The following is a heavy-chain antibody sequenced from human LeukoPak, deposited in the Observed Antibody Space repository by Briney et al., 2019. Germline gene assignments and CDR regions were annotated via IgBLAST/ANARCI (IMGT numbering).Heavy chain of an antibody. CDR1: GYSISNGYY. J-gene: IGHJ4*02. CDR2: IYHSGST. D-gene: IGHD3-3*01. CDR3: ARRPDDFWSNYPFDY. V-gene: IGHV4-38-2*02. Sequence: SETLSLTCTVSGYSISNGYYWGWIRLPPGKGLEWIGSIYHSGSTYYNPSLKSRVTISVDTSKNQFSLKLSSVTAADTAVYYCARRPDDFWSNYPFDYWGQGTLVTVSS.